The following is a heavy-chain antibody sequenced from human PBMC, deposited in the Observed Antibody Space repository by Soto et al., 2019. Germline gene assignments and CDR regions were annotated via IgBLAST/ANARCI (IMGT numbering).Heavy chain of an antibody. Sequence: EVQLVESGGGLVKPGGSLRLSCAASGFTFSSYSMNWVRQAPGKGLEWVSSISSSSSYIYYADSVKGRFTISRDNAKTSLYLQRNSLRAEDTAVYYCARRKNDYGDRPDAFDIWGQGTMVTVAS. J-gene: IGHJ3*02. CDR1: GFTFSSYS. V-gene: IGHV3-21*01. D-gene: IGHD4-17*01. CDR2: ISSSSSYI. CDR3: ARRKNDYGDRPDAFDI.